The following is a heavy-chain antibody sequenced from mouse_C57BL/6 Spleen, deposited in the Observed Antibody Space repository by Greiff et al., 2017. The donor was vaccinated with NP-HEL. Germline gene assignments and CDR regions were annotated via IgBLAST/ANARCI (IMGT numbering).Heavy chain of an antibody. CDR1: GFTFSDYG. CDR2: ISSGSSTI. J-gene: IGHJ4*01. Sequence: EVQLVESGGGLVKPGGSLKLSCAASGFTFSDYGMHWVRQAPEKGLEWVAYISSGSSTIYYADTVKGRFTISRDNAKNTLFLQMTSLRSEDTAMYYCANRYDGYFYAMDYWGQGTSVTVSS. CDR3: ANRYDGYFYAMDY. D-gene: IGHD2-3*01. V-gene: IGHV5-17*01.